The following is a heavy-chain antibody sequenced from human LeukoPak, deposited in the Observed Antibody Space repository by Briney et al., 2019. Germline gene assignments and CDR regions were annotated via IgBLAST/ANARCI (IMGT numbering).Heavy chain of an antibody. CDR3: GREPGLLGFGETDS. CDR2: INHSGST. D-gene: IGHD3-10*01. Sequence: SETLSLTCAVYGGSFSGYYWSWIRQPPGKGLEWIGEINHSGSTNYNPPLKSRVTISVDTSKNQFSLKLSSVTAADTAVYYCGREPGLLGFGETDSGGEEALCSVSS. CDR1: GGSFSGYY. V-gene: IGHV4-34*01. J-gene: IGHJ4*02.